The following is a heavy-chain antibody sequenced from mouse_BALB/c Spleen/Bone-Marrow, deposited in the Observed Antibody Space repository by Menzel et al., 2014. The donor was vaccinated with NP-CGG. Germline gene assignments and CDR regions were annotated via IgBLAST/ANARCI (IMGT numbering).Heavy chain of an antibody. CDR1: GFSLTSYG. J-gene: IGHJ4*01. V-gene: IGHV2-9*02. D-gene: IGHD2-4*01. CDR3: ARERGDYGGYGMDY. Sequence: QVQLKDSGPGLVAPSQSLSITCTVSGFSLTSYGVHWVRQSPEKGLEWLGIIWASGSTNCNSALMSRLSISKDNSKSQVFLKMNSLQTDDTAMYYCARERGDYGGYGMDYWGQGTSVTVSS. CDR2: IWASGST.